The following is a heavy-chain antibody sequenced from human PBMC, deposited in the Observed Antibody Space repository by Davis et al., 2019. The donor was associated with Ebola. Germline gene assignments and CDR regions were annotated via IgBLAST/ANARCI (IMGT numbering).Heavy chain of an antibody. CDR1: GFTFRSYA. CDR2: ISGSGGST. J-gene: IGHJ4*02. CDR3: AKERWLQSYYFDY. D-gene: IGHD5-24*01. V-gene: IGHV3-23*01. Sequence: GGSLRLSCATSGFTFRSYAMSWVRHAPGKGLEWVSAISGSGGSTYYADSVKGRFTISRDNSKNTLYLQMNSLRAEDTAVYYCAKERWLQSYYFDYWGQGTLVTVSS.